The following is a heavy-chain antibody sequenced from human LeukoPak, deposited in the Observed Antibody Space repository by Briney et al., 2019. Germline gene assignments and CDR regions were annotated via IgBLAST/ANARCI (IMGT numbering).Heavy chain of an antibody. CDR2: IYYSGST. CDR1: GGSISSYY. D-gene: IGHD3-10*01. CDR3: ARDRNRGDFDY. J-gene: IGHJ4*02. V-gene: IGHV4-59*01. Sequence: SETLSLTCTVSGGSISSYYWSWFRQPPGKGLEWIGYIYYSGSTNYNPSLKSRVTISVDTSKNQFSLKLSSVTAADTAVYYCARDRNRGDFDYWGQGTLVTVSS.